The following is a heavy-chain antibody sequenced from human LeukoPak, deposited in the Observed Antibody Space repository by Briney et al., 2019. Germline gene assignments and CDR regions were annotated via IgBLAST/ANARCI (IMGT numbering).Heavy chain of an antibody. Sequence: GGSLRLSCAASGFTFSSYELNWVRQAPGKGLEWVSYISSSGSTIYYVDSVKGRFTISRDNTKNSLCLQMNSLRAEDTAVYYCARASFTGYSSGLIDYCGQGTLVTVSS. J-gene: IGHJ4*02. CDR3: ARASFTGYSSGLIDY. D-gene: IGHD6-19*01. CDR1: GFTFSSYE. CDR2: ISSSGSTI. V-gene: IGHV3-48*03.